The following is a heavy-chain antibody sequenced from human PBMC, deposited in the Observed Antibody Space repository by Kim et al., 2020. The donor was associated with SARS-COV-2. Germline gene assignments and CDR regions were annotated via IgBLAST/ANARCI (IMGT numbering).Heavy chain of an antibody. CDR2: IYYSGST. V-gene: IGHV4-39*01. J-gene: IGHJ6*02. D-gene: IGHD6-19*01. CDR1: GGSISSSSYY. CDR3: ASPATYSSSLDYYYGMDV. Sequence: SETLSLTCTVSGGSISSSSYYWGWIRQPPGKGLEWIGSIYYSGSTYYNPSLKSRVTISVDTSKNQFSLKLSSVTAADTAVYYCASPATYSSSLDYYYGMDVWGQGTTVTVSS.